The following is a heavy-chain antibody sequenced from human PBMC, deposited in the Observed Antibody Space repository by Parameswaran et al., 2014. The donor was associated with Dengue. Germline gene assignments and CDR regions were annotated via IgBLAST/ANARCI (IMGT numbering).Heavy chain of an antibody. CDR3: ARDPCSSTSCYRSEGYFDY. CDR1: GFTFSSYS. J-gene: IGHJ4*02. Sequence: GSLRLSCAASGFTFSSYSMNWVRQAPGKGLEWVSSISSSSSYIYYADSVKGRFTISRDNAKNSLYLQMNSLRAEDTAVYYCARDPCSSTSCYRSEGYFDYWGQGTLVTVSS. CDR2: ISSSSSYI. V-gene: IGHV3-21*01. D-gene: IGHD2-2*02.